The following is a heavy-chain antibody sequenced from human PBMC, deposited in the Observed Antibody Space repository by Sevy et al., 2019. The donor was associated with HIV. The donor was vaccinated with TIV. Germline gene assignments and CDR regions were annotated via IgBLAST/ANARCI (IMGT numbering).Heavy chain of an antibody. J-gene: IGHJ5*02. CDR3: AREGFGDSIGENWFDP. D-gene: IGHD3-10*01. CDR2: IYYNGHI. V-gene: IGHV4-59*11. CDR1: GGSITSLY. Sequence: SETLSLTCTVSGGSITSLYWNWIRQPPGKGLEWIANIYYNGHINYNPSLKSRVTLSLDTSKNQFSLKLSSVTAADTAVYYCAREGFGDSIGENWFDPWGQGTLVTVSS.